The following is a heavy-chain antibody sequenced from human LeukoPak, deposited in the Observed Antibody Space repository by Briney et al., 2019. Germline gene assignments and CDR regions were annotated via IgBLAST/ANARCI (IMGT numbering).Heavy chain of an antibody. Sequence: SXTLSLTCTVSGGSISGYYWSWIRQPPGKGLEWIGYIYYNGNTDYNPSLKSRVTISVDTSKNQFSLKVNSVTAADTAVYYCARTQPFGYSYGPYFDYWGQGTLVTVSS. CDR1: GGSISGYY. D-gene: IGHD5-18*01. CDR2: IYYNGNT. CDR3: ARTQPFGYSYGPYFDY. V-gene: IGHV4-59*08. J-gene: IGHJ4*02.